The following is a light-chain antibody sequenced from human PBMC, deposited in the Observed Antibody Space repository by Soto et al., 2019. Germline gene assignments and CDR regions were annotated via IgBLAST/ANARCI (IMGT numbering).Light chain of an antibody. V-gene: IGKV4-1*01. CDR1: QSILSSSNNKNY. CDR2: WAS. CDR3: QQYYTIPPWT. Sequence: DIVMTQSPDSLAVSLGERATINCKSGQSILSSSNNKNYLAWYQQKPGQPPKLLIYWASTRESGVPDRFSGSGSGTDFTLTISSLQAEDVAVYYCQQYYTIPPWTFGQGTKVEIK. J-gene: IGKJ1*01.